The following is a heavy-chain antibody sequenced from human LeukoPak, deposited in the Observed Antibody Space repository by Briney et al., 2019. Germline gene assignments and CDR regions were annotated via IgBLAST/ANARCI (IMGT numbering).Heavy chain of an antibody. Sequence: SETLSLTCAVYGGSFSGYYWSWIRQPPGKGLEWIGEINHSGSTNYNPSLKSRVTISVDTSKNQISLKLSSVTAADTAVYYCARRGLTYCSGGSCLLDYWGQGTLVTVSS. CDR1: GGSFSGYY. CDR2: INHSGST. D-gene: IGHD2-15*01. J-gene: IGHJ4*02. CDR3: ARRGLTYCSGGSCLLDY. V-gene: IGHV4-34*01.